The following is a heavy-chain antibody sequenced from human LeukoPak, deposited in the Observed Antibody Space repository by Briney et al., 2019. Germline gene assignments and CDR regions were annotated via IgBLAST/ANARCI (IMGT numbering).Heavy chain of an antibody. CDR2: ISYDGSNK. J-gene: IGHJ4*02. Sequence: GGSLRLSCAASGFTFSSYAMHWVRQAPGKGLEWVAVISYDGSNKYYADSVKGRFTISRDNSKNTLYPQMNSLRAEDTAVYYCARVGKPGNLIDYWGQGTLVTVSS. CDR1: GFTFSSYA. D-gene: IGHD4-23*01. V-gene: IGHV3-30-3*01. CDR3: ARVGKPGNLIDY.